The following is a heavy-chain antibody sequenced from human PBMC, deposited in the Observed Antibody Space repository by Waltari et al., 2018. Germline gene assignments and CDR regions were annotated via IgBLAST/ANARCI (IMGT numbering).Heavy chain of an antibody. CDR2: IYHSGST. CDR3: ARPAAINAFDI. V-gene: IGHV4-38-2*01. CDR1: GSSISSGYY. D-gene: IGHD2-2*01. J-gene: IGHJ3*02. Sequence: QVQLQESGPGLVKPSETLSLTCAVSGSSISSGYYWGWFRQPPGKGLEWIGSIYHSGSTYYNPSLKSRVTISVDTSKNQFSLKLSSVTAADTAVYYCARPAAINAFDIWGQGTMVTVSS.